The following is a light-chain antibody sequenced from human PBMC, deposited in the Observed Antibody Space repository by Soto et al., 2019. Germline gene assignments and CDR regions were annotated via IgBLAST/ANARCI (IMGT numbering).Light chain of an antibody. CDR1: QSISSW. J-gene: IGKJ1*01. CDR3: QQYSSPWT. V-gene: IGKV1-5*03. CDR2: KAS. Sequence: DIQMTQSASNLSASVGERVTITCRASQSISSWLAWYQQKPGKAPKLLIYKASSLESGVPSRFSGSGSGTDFTLTISSLQPDDFATYYCQQYSSPWTFGQGTKVEIK.